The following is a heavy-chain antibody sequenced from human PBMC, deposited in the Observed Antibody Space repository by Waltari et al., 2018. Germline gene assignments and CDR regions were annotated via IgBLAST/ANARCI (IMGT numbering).Heavy chain of an antibody. J-gene: IGHJ6*02. CDR1: GFTFSDYA. Sequence: EMHLLESGGSLAQPGESLRLSCAASGFTFSDYAMAWVRQAPGKVLEWVSTISNSDDTTYYAESGKGRFTISRDNSKSTLFLQMNSLRADDTAIYYCAKELERKPYYYYGWDVWGQGTTVTVSS. V-gene: IGHV3-23*01. CDR2: ISNSDDTT. CDR3: AKELERKPYYYYGWDV. D-gene: IGHD1-1*01.